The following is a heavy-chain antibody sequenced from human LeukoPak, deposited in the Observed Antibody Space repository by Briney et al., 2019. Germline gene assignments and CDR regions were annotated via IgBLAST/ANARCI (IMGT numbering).Heavy chain of an antibody. V-gene: IGHV3-21*04. CDR2: ISSSSSYI. D-gene: IGHD3-10*01. J-gene: IGHJ5*02. CDR3: ARTYYSGSGTYQRWFDP. CDR1: GFTFSSYS. Sequence: GSLRLSCAASGFTFSSYSMNWVRQAPGKGLEWVSSISSSSSYIYYADSVKGRFTISRDNTKNTLYLQMDSLRAEDTAVYYCARTYYSGSGTYQRWFDPWGQGTLVTVSS.